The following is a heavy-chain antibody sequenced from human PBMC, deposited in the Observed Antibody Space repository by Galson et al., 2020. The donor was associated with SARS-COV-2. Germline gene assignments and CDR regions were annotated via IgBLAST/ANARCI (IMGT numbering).Heavy chain of an antibody. Sequence: SGPTLVKPTQTLTLTCTFSGFSLSTSGMCVSWIRQPPGKALEWLALLDWDDDKYYSTSLKTRLTISKDTSKNQVVLTMTNMDPVDTATYYCARIRCSSSSWYLFGAFDIWGQGTMVTVSS. CDR1: GFSLSTSGMC. CDR2: LDWDDDK. D-gene: IGHD6-13*01. CDR3: ARIRCSSSSWYLFGAFDI. J-gene: IGHJ3*02. V-gene: IGHV2-70*01.